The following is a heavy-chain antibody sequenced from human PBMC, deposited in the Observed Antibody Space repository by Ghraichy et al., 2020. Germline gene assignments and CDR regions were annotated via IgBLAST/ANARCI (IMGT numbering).Heavy chain of an antibody. V-gene: IGHV5-51*01. Sequence: GESLNISCKGSGYSFTSYWIGWVRQMPGKGLEWMGIIYPGDSDTRYSPSFQGQVTISADKSISTAYLQWSSLKASDTAMYYCARRVAAAGQVHYYYYGMDVWGQGTTVTVSS. D-gene: IGHD6-13*01. CDR1: GYSFTSYW. J-gene: IGHJ6*02. CDR2: IYPGDSDT. CDR3: ARRVAAAGQVHYYYYGMDV.